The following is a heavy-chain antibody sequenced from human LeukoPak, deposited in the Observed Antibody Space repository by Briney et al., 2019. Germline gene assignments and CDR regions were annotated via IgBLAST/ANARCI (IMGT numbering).Heavy chain of an antibody. Sequence: SETLSLTCTVSGGSISSYYWSWIRQPPGKGREWIGYIYYSGSTNYNPSLKSRVTISVDTSKDQFSLKLSSVTAADTAVYYCARVHSGSYYADYYYMDVWGKGTTVTVSS. V-gene: IGHV4-59*01. CDR3: ARVHSGSYYADYYYMDV. D-gene: IGHD1-26*01. CDR2: IYYSGST. CDR1: GGSISSYY. J-gene: IGHJ6*03.